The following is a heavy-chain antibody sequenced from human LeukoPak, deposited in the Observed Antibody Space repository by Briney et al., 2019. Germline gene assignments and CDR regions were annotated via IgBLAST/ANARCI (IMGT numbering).Heavy chain of an antibody. CDR3: ARDRVIVVPADEDLKWFDP. CDR2: INPNSGGT. V-gene: IGHV1-2*02. CDR1: GYTFTGYY. J-gene: IGHJ5*02. Sequence: GASVKVSCKASGYTFTGYYMHWVRQAPGQGLEWMGWINPNSGGTNYAQKFQGRVTMTRDTSISTAYMELSRLRSDDTAVYYCARDRVIVVPADEDLKWFDPWGQGTLVTVSS. D-gene: IGHD2-2*01.